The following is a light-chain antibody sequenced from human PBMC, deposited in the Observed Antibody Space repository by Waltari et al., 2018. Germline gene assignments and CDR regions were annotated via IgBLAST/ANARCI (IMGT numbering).Light chain of an antibody. V-gene: IGKV1-39*01. CDR3: QQSYSTPPT. CDR2: AAS. CDR1: QSISSY. J-gene: IGKJ4*01. Sequence: DIQMTQSPSSLSASVGDRVTIPCRASQSISSYLNWYQQKPGKAPKLLIYAASSLESGVPSRFSGSGSGTDFTLTIRSLQPEDFATYYCQQSYSTPPTFGGGTEVEIK.